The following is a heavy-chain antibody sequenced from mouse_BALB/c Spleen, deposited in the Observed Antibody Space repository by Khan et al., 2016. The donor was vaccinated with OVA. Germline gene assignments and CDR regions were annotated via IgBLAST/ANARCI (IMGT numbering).Heavy chain of an antibody. CDR2: INPHIGET. V-gene: IGHV1-20*02. CDR1: GYSFTGYF. J-gene: IGHJ2*01. Sequence: VQLQQSGPELVKPGASVKISCKASGYSFTGYFMNWVMQSPGKSLEWIGRINPHIGETFYNQKFKDQATLTVDESSSTAHMELRSLASEDSAIYYCARIYRSDFDYWGQGTTLTVSS. D-gene: IGHD1-1*01. CDR3: ARIYRSDFDY.